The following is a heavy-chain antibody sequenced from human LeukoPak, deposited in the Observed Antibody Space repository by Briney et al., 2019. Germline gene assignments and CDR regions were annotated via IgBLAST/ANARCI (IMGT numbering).Heavy chain of an antibody. CDR3: ARMTLAHYFDY. CDR1: GGSFSSYY. CDR2: IYYRGTT. D-gene: IGHD2/OR15-2a*01. Sequence: PSETLSLTCAVYGGSFSSYYWVWIRQPPGKGLEWIGNIYYRGTTYYTPSLKSRLTISVDTSKNQFSLKLSSVTATDTAVYYCARMTLAHYFDYWGQGTLVSVSS. V-gene: IGHV4-59*04. J-gene: IGHJ4*02.